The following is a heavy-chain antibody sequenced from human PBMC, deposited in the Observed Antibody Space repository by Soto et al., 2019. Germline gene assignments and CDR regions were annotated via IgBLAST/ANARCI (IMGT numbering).Heavy chain of an antibody. V-gene: IGHV1-69*06. CDR2: IIPICGTA. CDR3: ARVGGSYYYYYGMDV. D-gene: IGHD1-26*01. J-gene: IGHJ6*02. CDR1: GGTFSSYA. Sequence: GASVKVSCKASGGTFSSYAISWVRQAPGQGREWMGGIIPICGTANYAQKFQGRVTITADKSTSTAYMELSSLRSEDTAVYYCARVGGSYYYYYGMDVWGQGTTVTVSS.